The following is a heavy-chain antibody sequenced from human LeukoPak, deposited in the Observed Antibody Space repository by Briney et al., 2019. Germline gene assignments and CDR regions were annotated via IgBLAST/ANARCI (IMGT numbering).Heavy chain of an antibody. CDR3: AKQIVVVPIFDY. CDR1: RFTFSSYA. V-gene: IGHV3-23*01. CDR2: ISGSGGST. Sequence: GGSLRLSCAASRFTFSSYAMSWVRQAPGKGLEWVSAISGSGGSTYYADSVKGRFTISRVNSKNTLYLQMNSLRAEDTALYYCAKQIVVVPIFDYWGQGALVTVSS. D-gene: IGHD3-22*01. J-gene: IGHJ4*02.